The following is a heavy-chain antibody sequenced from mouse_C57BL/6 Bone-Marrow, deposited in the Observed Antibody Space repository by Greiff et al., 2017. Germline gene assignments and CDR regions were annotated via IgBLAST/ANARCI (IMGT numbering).Heavy chain of an antibody. CDR1: EYEFPSHD. CDR2: INSDGGST. CDR3: ARPPYYSNYVHIDY. D-gene: IGHD2-5*01. V-gene: IGHV5-2*01. J-gene: IGHJ2*01. Sequence: VQVVESGGGLVQPGESLKLSCESNEYEFPSHDMSWVRKTPEKRLELVAAINSDGGSTYYPATMDRRFILSRDNTKKTLYLQMSSLRSEDTALYYCARPPYYSNYVHIDYWGQGTTLTVSS.